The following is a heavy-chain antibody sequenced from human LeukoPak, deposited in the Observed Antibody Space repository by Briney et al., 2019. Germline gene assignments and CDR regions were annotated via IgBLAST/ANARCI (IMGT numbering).Heavy chain of an antibody. V-gene: IGHV1-46*01. D-gene: IGHD6-13*01. CDR2: INPSGVST. Sequence: SVKVSCKASGYTFTGYYMHWVRQAPGQGLEWMGIINPSGVSTSYAQKFQGRVTMTRNMSTSTVYMELSSLRSEDTAVYYCARDRIAAAGPQNWFDPWGQGTLVTVSS. J-gene: IGHJ5*02. CDR3: ARDRIAAAGPQNWFDP. CDR1: GYTFTGYY.